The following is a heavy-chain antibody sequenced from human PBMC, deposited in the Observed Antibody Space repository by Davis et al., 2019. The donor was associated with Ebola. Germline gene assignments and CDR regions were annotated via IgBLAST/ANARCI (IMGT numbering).Heavy chain of an antibody. CDR3: ASPGGLNDYGDYVDY. Sequence: SETLSLTCAVYGGSFSGFHWNWIRQPPGKGLDWIGEINHRGSTSYNPSLKSRVTISVDTSKNQFSLKLSSVTAADTAVYYCASPGGLNDYGDYVDYWGQGTLVTVSS. J-gene: IGHJ4*02. D-gene: IGHD4-17*01. V-gene: IGHV4-34*01. CDR2: INHRGST. CDR1: GGSFSGFH.